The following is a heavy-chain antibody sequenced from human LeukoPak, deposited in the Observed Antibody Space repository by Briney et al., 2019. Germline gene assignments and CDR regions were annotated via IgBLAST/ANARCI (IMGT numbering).Heavy chain of an antibody. CDR1: GFTFSDYY. CDR2: ISSSGSTI. J-gene: IGHJ4*02. CDR3: ARLQYSSPHSNFDY. V-gene: IGHV3-11*04. D-gene: IGHD6-6*01. Sequence: GGSLRLSCAASGFTFSDYYMSWIRQAPGKGLEWVSYISSSGSTIYYADSVKGRFTISRDNAKNSLYLQMNSLRAEDTAVYYCARLQYSSPHSNFDYWGQGTLVTVSS.